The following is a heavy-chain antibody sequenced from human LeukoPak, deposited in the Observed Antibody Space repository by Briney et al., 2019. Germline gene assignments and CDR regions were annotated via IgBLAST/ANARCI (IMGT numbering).Heavy chain of an antibody. J-gene: IGHJ4*02. CDR1: GYTFTNYC. CDR2: IYPGDSDT. D-gene: IGHD3-10*01. V-gene: IGHV5-51*01. CDR3: ARQSRDGSKTRGYYFDY. Sequence: GESLKISCNGSGYTFTNYCIAWVRQLPGKGLEWMGIIYPGDSDTRYSPSFQGQVTISADKSISTVYLQWSSLKASDTAMYYCARQSRDGSKTRGYYFDYWGQGTLVTISS.